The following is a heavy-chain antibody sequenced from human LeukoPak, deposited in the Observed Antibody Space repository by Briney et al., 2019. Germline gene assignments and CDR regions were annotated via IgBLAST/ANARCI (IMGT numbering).Heavy chain of an antibody. J-gene: IGHJ4*02. CDR3: ARGNYDDSYAYGGDFDS. CDR1: GGSISSFY. CDR2: MSNSGST. V-gene: IGHV4-59*01. D-gene: IGHD3-16*01. Sequence: SETLSLTCSVSGGSISSFYWNWIRQPPGKGLEWIGYMSNSGSTNYNPSLKSRLTISVDMSKSHLSLRLSSVTAADTAVYYCARGNYDDSYAYGGDFDSWGQGTLVTVSS.